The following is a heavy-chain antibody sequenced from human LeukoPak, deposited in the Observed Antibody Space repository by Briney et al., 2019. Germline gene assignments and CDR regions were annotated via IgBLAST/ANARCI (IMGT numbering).Heavy chain of an antibody. CDR1: GYTFTSYY. CDR3: ARTQPTGNFIPAAVYGMVV. D-gene: IGHD2-2*01. Sequence: ASVKVSCKASGYTFTSYYMHWVRQAPGQGLEWMGIINPSGGSTGYAQKFQGRVTMTRDTSTSTVYMELSSLRSEDTAVYYCARTQPTGNFIPAAVYGMVVWGRGTTVTVSS. V-gene: IGHV1-46*01. J-gene: IGHJ6*04. CDR2: INPSGGST.